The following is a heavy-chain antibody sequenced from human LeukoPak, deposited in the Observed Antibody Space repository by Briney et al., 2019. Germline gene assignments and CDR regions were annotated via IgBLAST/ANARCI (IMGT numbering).Heavy chain of an antibody. V-gene: IGHV4-61*02. D-gene: IGHD2-21*02. Sequence: SETLSLTCTVSGDSVSSGSYYWTWIRQPAGKGLEWIGRIYTSGSTINNPSLKNTNYNPSLKSRLTMSVDRSKNQFSLKMTSVTAADTTMYYCARDTALWTFDIWGQGTMVTVSS. CDR1: GDSVSSGSYY. CDR3: ARDTALWTFDI. CDR2: IYTSGSTINNPSLKNT. J-gene: IGHJ3*02.